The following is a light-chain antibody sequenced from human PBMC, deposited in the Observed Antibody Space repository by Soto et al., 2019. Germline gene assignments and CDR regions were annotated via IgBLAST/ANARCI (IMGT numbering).Light chain of an antibody. CDR3: QQSYTMPFT. J-gene: IGKJ3*01. CDR1: RTIRSY. V-gene: IGKV1-39*01. CDR2: GAS. Sequence: DIQMTQSPSSLSASVGDRVTITCRASRTIRSYLNWYQQKSGQAPKLLIFGASNLQTGVPSRFSGSGSETEFTLTSSSLQPEDFATYSCQQSYTMPFTVGPGTKV.